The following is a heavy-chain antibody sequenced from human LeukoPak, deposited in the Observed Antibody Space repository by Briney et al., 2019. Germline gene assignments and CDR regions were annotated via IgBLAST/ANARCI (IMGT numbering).Heavy chain of an antibody. CDR3: AKESGKFDY. V-gene: IGHV3-43*02. CDR1: GLPIADFA. Sequence: GGSLRLSCVASGLPIADFAMHWVRQAPGKGVVWVSLISGDGVSTFYADSVKARFSISRDNSKNSLYLEMTSLRTEDAAMYYCAKESGKFDYWGQGTLVAVSS. J-gene: IGHJ4*02. CDR2: ISGDGVST.